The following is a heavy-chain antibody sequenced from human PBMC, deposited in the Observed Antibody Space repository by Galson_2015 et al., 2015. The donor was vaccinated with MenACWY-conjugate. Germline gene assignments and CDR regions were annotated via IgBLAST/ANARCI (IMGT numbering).Heavy chain of an antibody. CDR2: FDPEDGET. V-gene: IGHV1-24*01. CDR3: ATGVTMVRGVKGLDY. Sequence: KGLEWMGGFDPEDGETIYAQKFQGRVTMTEDTSTDTAYMELSSLRSEDTAVYYCATGVTMVRGVKGLDYWGQGTLVTVSS. J-gene: IGHJ4*02. D-gene: IGHD3-10*01.